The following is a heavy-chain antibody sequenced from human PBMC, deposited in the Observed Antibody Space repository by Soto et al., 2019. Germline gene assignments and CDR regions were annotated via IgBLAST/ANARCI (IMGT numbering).Heavy chain of an antibody. J-gene: IGHJ5*02. CDR1: GYTFTSYY. Sequence: QVQLVQSGAEVKKPGASVKVSCKASGYTFTSYYMHWVRQAPGQGLEWMGIINPSGGSTSYAQKFQGRVTMTRVTSTSTVYMELSSLRSEDTAVYYCARGGMVRGVIIPFDPWGQGTLVTVSS. V-gene: IGHV1-46*01. CDR2: INPSGGST. D-gene: IGHD3-10*01. CDR3: ARGGMVRGVIIPFDP.